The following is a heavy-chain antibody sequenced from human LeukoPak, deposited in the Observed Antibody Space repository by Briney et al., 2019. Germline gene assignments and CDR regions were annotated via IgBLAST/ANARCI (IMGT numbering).Heavy chain of an antibody. CDR3: GIGVVGATRDDY. V-gene: IGHV3-48*03. J-gene: IGHJ4*02. Sequence: GRSLRLSCAASAFTFSSYEMNWVRQAPGKGLEWDSCIRSSGSTIYYADSVKGRFTISTNNAKNSPYLQMHSLSAHDTAITYSGIGVVGATRDDYWGQGTLVTVSS. CDR1: AFTFSSYE. D-gene: IGHD1-26*01. CDR2: IRSSGSTI.